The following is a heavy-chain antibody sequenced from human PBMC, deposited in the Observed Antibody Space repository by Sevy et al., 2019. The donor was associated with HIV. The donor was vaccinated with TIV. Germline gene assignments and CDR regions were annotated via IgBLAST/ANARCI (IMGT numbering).Heavy chain of an antibody. V-gene: IGHV3-49*04. J-gene: IGHJ4*02. CDR1: GFTFGDYA. Sequence: GGSLRLSCTASGFTFGDYAMSWVRQAPGKGLECVGFIRSIAYGGTTEYAASVKGRFTISRDDSKSIAYLQMNSLKTEDTAVYYCTGSSSGYSANFDYWGQGTLVTVSS. D-gene: IGHD3-22*01. CDR3: TGSSSGYSANFDY. CDR2: IRSIAYGGTT.